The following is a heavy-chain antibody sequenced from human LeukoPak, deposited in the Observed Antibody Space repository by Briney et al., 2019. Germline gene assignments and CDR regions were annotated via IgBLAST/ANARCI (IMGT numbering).Heavy chain of an antibody. J-gene: IGHJ5*02. CDR2: ISSSGSNI. CDR1: GFTFSDYY. Sequence: GGSLRLSCAASGFTFSDYYMSWIRQAPGKGLEWVSYISSSGSNIYYADSVKGRFTISRDNAKNSLYLQMNSLRAEDTAVYYCARSIDEIDNWFDPWGQGTLVTVSS. CDR3: ARSIDEIDNWFDP. V-gene: IGHV3-11*01. D-gene: IGHD2/OR15-2a*01.